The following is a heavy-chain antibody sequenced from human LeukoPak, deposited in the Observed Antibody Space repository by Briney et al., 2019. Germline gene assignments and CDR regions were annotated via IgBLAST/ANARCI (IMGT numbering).Heavy chain of an antibody. CDR1: GYTFTSYD. CDR2: MNPNSGNT. Sequence: ASVKVSCKASGYTFTSYDINWVRQAPGQGLEWMGWMNPNSGNTGYAQKFQGRVTITRNTSISTAYMELSSLRSEDTAVYYCARVTMVRGVIKHYYYYYYMDVWGKGTTVTVSS. J-gene: IGHJ6*03. D-gene: IGHD3-10*01. V-gene: IGHV1-8*03. CDR3: ARVTMVRGVIKHYYYYYYMDV.